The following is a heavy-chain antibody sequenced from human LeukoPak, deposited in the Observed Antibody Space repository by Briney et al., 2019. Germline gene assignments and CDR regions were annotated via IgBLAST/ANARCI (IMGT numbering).Heavy chain of an antibody. Sequence: ASVKVSCKASGYTFTSYGISWVRQAPGQGLEWMGWISAYNGNTNYAQKLQGRVTMATDTSTSTAYMELRSLRSDDPAVYYCARDRGMVRGVIPDYWGQGTLVTVSS. J-gene: IGHJ4*02. CDR3: ARDRGMVRGVIPDY. V-gene: IGHV1-18*01. CDR1: GYTFTSYG. CDR2: ISAYNGNT. D-gene: IGHD3-10*01.